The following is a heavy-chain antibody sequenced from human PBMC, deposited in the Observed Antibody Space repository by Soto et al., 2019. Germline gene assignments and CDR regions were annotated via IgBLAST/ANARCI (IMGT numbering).Heavy chain of an antibody. Sequence: QVHLVESGGGVVQPGMSLRLSCAASGFTFSNFGMHWVRQAPGKGLEWVAVISYDGSNKYYPDSVKGRFTISRDNSKNTLSLQMNSLRVEDTAIYYCAKGGCSATTCLPRTPTDVNGGQGILVSVSS. J-gene: IGHJ4*02. D-gene: IGHD2-2*01. V-gene: IGHV3-30*18. CDR2: ISYDGSNK. CDR3: AKGGCSATTCLPRTPTDVN. CDR1: GFTFSNFG.